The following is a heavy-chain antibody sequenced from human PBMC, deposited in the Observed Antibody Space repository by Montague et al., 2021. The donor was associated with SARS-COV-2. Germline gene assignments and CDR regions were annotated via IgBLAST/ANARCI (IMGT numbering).Heavy chain of an antibody. D-gene: IGHD4-17*01. V-gene: IGHV4-30-2*01. J-gene: IGHJ5*02. CDR2: IFPGGST. CDR3: ARGGADFGDYGWLDP. CDR1: GGSISNGSYP. Sequence: TLSLTCSVSGGSISNGSYPWSWIRQPPGKGLEWIGYIFPGGSTYYHASVQSRVTISIDNSPNQLSLTLTSLTAADTAVYFCARGGADFGDYGWLDPWGQGILVTVS.